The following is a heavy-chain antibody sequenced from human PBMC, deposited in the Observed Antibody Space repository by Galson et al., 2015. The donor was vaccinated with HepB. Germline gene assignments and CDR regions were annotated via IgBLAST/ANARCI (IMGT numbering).Heavy chain of an antibody. D-gene: IGHD5-18*01. CDR2: IYYDGIKK. V-gene: IGHV3-33*01. CDR1: GFTFNGYG. Sequence: SLRLSCAASGFTFNGYGMHWVRQAPGKGLEWVALIYYDGIKKYYTDSVKGRFTISRDNSRNTLYLQINSLRAEDTAVYFCAREGSGIHLWSFDYWGQGTLVTVSS. J-gene: IGHJ4*02. CDR3: AREGSGIHLWSFDY.